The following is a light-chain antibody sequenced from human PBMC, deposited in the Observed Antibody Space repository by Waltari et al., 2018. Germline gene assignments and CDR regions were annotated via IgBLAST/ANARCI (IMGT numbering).Light chain of an antibody. CDR2: ANT. CDR1: NPNLGAGYD. CDR3: QSYDTSLSGSRV. J-gene: IGLJ2*01. V-gene: IGLV1-40*01. Sequence: QSVLTPPPSVSGAPGPRVTISCTGSNPNLGAGYDVQWYQQLPGTAPKLLIYANTNRPSGVPDRFSGSKSGTSASLAITGLQAEDEADYYCQSYDTSLSGSRVFGGGTKLTVL.